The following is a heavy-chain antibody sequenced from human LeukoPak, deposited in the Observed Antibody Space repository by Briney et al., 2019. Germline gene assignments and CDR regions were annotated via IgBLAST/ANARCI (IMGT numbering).Heavy chain of an antibody. V-gene: IGHV1-69*05. Sequence: ASVKVSCKASGGTFSSYAISWVRQAPGQGLEWMGGIIPIFGTANYALKCQGRVTITTDESTSTAYMELSSLRSEDTAVYYCASPKDSSGQALGYWGQGTLVTVSS. CDR1: GGTFSSYA. D-gene: IGHD3-22*01. CDR2: IIPIFGTA. CDR3: ASPKDSSGQALGY. J-gene: IGHJ4*02.